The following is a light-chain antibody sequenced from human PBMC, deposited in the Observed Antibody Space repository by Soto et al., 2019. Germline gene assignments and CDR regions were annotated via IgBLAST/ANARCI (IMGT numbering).Light chain of an antibody. CDR3: QQYSDSRA. J-gene: IGKJ1*01. V-gene: IGKV3-20*01. CDR2: GAT. CDR1: QSVSSGY. Sequence: EIVLTQSPGTLSLSPGERATLSCRASQSVSSGYLAWYQQKPGQAPRLLIYGATNRATGIPARFSGSGSGTDFTLTISSLEPEDVAVYYCQQYSDSRAFGQGTKVEIQ.